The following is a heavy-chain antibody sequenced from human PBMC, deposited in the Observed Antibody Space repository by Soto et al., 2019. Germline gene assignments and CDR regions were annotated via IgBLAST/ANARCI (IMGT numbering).Heavy chain of an antibody. V-gene: IGHV3-21*01. D-gene: IGHD3-16*01. J-gene: IGHJ6*03. CDR2: ISSSSSYI. CDR3: ARDPSGGHYRLYYYYRDV. CDR1: GFTFSSYS. Sequence: GGSLRLSCAASGFTFSSYSMNWVRQAPGKGLEWVSSISSSSSYIYYADSVKGRFTISRDNAKNSLYLQMNSLRAEDTAVYYWARDPSGGHYRLYYYYRDVWSKGTTDTV.